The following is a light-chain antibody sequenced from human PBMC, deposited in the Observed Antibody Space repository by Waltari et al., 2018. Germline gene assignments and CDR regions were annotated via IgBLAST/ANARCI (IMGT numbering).Light chain of an antibody. J-gene: IGLJ2*01. CDR3: QAWDSSLV. CDR1: KLGDKY. V-gene: IGLV3-1*01. CDR2: EDN. Sequence: SYELTQPPSVSVSPGQTASITCSGDKLGDKYVSWYQQKPGQSPILVLYEDNKRPSGIPGRFAGSNSGNTATLTISGTQPIDEADYYCQAWDSSLVFGGGTKLTVL.